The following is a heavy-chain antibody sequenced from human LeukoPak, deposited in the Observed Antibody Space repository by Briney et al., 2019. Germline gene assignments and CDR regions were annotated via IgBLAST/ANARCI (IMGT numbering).Heavy chain of an antibody. CDR1: GFTFSDYY. Sequence: GGSLRLXCAASGFTFSDYYMSWIRQAPGKGLEWVSYISSSGSTIYYADSVKGRFTISRDNAKNSLYLQMNSLRAEDTAVYYCARVGDTAMVTNYYYYYMDVWGKGTTVTVSS. V-gene: IGHV3-11*04. D-gene: IGHD5-18*01. J-gene: IGHJ6*03. CDR2: ISSSGSTI. CDR3: ARVGDTAMVTNYYYYYMDV.